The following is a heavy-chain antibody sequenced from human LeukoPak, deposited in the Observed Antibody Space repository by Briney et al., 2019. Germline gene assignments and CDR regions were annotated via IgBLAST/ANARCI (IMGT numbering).Heavy chain of an antibody. CDR1: GYTFTSYG. Sequence: GASVKVSCKASGYTFTSYGISWVRQAPGQGLEWMGWMNPNSGNTGYAQKFQGRVTMTRNTSISTAYMELSSLRSEDTAVYYCARGPYSSGWYDIYYYYYGMDVWGQGTTGTVSS. V-gene: IGHV1-8*02. CDR2: MNPNSGNT. D-gene: IGHD6-19*01. CDR3: ARGPYSSGWYDIYYYYYGMDV. J-gene: IGHJ6*02.